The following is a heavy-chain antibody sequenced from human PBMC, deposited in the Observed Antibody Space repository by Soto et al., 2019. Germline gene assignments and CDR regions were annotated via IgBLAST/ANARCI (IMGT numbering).Heavy chain of an antibody. D-gene: IGHD2-2*01. V-gene: IGHV1-69*01. J-gene: IGHJ6*02. CDR1: GGTFSSYA. Sequence: QVQLVQSGAEVKKPGSSVKVSCKASGGTFSSYAISWVRQAPGQGLEWMGGIIPIADTTKYAQKFQGRVTITADESTSTAYMELSSLRSEDTAVYYCARSQGSSTSVEIDYYYYYGMDVWGQGTTVTVSS. CDR3: ARSQGSSTSVEIDYYYYYGMDV. CDR2: IIPIADTT.